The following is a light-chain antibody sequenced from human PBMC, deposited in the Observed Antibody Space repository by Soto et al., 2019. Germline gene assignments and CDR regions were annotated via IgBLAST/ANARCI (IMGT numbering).Light chain of an antibody. Sequence: QSVLTQPASVSGSPGQSITISCTGTSSDVGGYDYVSWYQQHPGKAPKLMMYEVNNRPSGVSNRFSGSKSGNTASLTISGLQAEDEADYYCSSYTSTSSLEVFGGGTKLTVL. CDR2: EVN. V-gene: IGLV2-14*01. CDR1: SSDVGGYDY. J-gene: IGLJ2*01. CDR3: SSYTSTSSLEV.